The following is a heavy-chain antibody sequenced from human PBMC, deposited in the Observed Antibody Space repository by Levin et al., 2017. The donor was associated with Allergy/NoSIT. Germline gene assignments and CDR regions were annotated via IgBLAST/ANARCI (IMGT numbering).Heavy chain of an antibody. CDR2: IYSGGST. V-gene: IGHV3-53*01. CDR3: ARWGGGYYQGRYFDY. J-gene: IGHJ4*02. Sequence: GESLKISCAASGFTISSHYMSWVRQAPGKGLEWVSVIYSGGSTYYADSVKGRFTISRDNSKNTLYLQMNSLRAEDTAVYYCARWGGGYYQGRYFDYWGQGTLVTVSS. D-gene: IGHD3-10*01. CDR1: GFTISSHY.